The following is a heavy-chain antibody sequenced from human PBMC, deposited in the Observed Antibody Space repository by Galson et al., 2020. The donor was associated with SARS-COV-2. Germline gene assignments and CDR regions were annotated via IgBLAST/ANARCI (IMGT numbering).Heavy chain of an antibody. Sequence: SETLSLTCTVSGGSISSDGYYWSCIGQHPGKGLEWIGYIYYSGSTYYNPSFKSRVTITVDTSKNQFLLKLSSVTAADTAVYYCARARITMIVVFNAFDIWGQGTMVTVSS. CDR1: GGSISSDGYY. D-gene: IGHD3-22*01. J-gene: IGHJ3*02. CDR3: ARARITMIVVFNAFDI. V-gene: IGHV4-31*03. CDR2: IYYSGST.